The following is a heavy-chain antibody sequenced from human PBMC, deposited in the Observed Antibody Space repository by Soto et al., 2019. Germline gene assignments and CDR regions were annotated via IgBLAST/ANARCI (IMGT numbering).Heavy chain of an antibody. J-gene: IGHJ6*02. Sequence: QVQLVESGGGVVQPGRSLRLSCAASGFTFSSYAMHWVRQAPGKGLEWVAVISYDGSNKYYADSVKGRFTISRDNSKNTLYLQMNSLRAEDTAVYYCARDNYGSGTTQYPYYYGMDVWGQGTTVTVSS. V-gene: IGHV3-30-3*01. CDR1: GFTFSSYA. CDR3: ARDNYGSGTTQYPYYYGMDV. CDR2: ISYDGSNK. D-gene: IGHD3-10*01.